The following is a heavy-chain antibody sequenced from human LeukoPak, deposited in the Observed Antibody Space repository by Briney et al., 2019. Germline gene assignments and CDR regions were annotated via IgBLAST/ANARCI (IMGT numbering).Heavy chain of an antibody. V-gene: IGHV1-69*04. CDR2: IIPILGIA. D-gene: IGHD2-15*01. Sequence: SVKVSCKASGGTFSSYAISWGRQAPGQGLEWMGRIIPILGIANYAQKFQGRVTITADKSTSTAYMELSSLRSEDTAVYYCAREPGYCSGGSCYYYYYGMDVWGQGTTVTVSS. CDR1: GGTFSSYA. CDR3: AREPGYCSGGSCYYYYYGMDV. J-gene: IGHJ6*02.